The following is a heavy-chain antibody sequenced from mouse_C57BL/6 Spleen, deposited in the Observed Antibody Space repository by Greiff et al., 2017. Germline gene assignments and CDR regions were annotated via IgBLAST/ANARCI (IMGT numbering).Heavy chain of an antibody. CDR1: GYTFTDYN. D-gene: IGHD1-1*01. CDR2: INPNNGGT. J-gene: IGHJ4*01. CDR3: AKLRENAMDY. V-gene: IGHV1-18*01. Sequence: VVEPGASVKIPCKASGYTFTDYNMDWVKQSHGKSLEWIGDINPNNGGTIYNQKFKGKATLTVDKSTSTAYMELRSLTSEDTAVYYCAKLRENAMDYWGQGTSVTVSS.